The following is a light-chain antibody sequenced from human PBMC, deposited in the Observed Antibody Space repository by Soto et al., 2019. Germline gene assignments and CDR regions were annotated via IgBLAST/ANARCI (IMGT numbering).Light chain of an antibody. CDR2: RND. CDR1: TSNIGNNY. CDR3: AAWDDRLAGPS. V-gene: IGLV1-47*01. J-gene: IGLJ1*01. Sequence: QSVLTQPPSASGTPGPRVTLSCSGSTSNIGNNYVYWYQQIPGPATKLLIYRNDQRPSGVPGRFSGSKSGTSASRASSGLRSEDEADYHCAAWDDRLAGPSFGTGTKVTVL.